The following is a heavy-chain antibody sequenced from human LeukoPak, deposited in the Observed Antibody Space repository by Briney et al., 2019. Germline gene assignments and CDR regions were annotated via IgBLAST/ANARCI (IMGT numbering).Heavy chain of an antibody. CDR1: GGSFSGYY. CDR2: INHSGST. Sequence: SETLSLTCAVYGGSFSGYYWSWIRQPPGKGLEWIGEINHSGSTNYNPSLKSRVTISVDTSKNQFSLKVRSVTAADTAVYYCARSPGYSSFRYGMDVWGQGTTVTVSS. J-gene: IGHJ6*02. D-gene: IGHD5-18*01. V-gene: IGHV4-34*01. CDR3: ARSPGYSSFRYGMDV.